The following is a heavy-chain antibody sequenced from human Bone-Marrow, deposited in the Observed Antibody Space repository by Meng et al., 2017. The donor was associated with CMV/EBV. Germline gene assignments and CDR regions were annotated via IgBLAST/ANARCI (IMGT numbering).Heavy chain of an antibody. D-gene: IGHD2-2*02. CDR3: ARGWAGFYS. CDR2: ISSSSTI. Sequence: ESLKISCAASGFTFSSYSMNWVRQAPGKGLEWVSSISSSSTIYYADSVKGRFTISRDSAKNSLYLQMNSLRAEDTAVYYCARGWAGFYSWGQGTLVTVSS. J-gene: IGHJ4*02. CDR1: GFTFSSYS. V-gene: IGHV3-48*04.